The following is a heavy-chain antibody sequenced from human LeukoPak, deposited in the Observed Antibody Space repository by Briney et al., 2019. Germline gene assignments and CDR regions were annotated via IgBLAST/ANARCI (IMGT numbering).Heavy chain of an antibody. J-gene: IGHJ3*02. CDR1: GFTFDDYD. Sequence: GGYLRLSCVASGFTFDDYDMSWVRQAPGKGLEGVSGINRNGGSTGYEDSVKGRFTISRDNAKSSLYVQMNSLSAEDTAFYHCARGHSSGHDAYEIWGQGTMVTVSS. D-gene: IGHD3-22*01. CDR2: INRNGGST. V-gene: IGHV3-20*01. CDR3: ARGHSSGHDAYEI.